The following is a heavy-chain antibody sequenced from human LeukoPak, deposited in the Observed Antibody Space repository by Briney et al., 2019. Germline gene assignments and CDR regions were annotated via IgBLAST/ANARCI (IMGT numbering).Heavy chain of an antibody. CDR3: ARGLASYMDV. CDR2: ISPSGGST. J-gene: IGHJ6*03. D-gene: IGHD2-21*01. Sequence: ASVKISGKASGYTLTSYYMHWVRQAPGQGLEWMAIISPSGGSTFYAQKFQGRVTMTRDMSTSTVYMELSSLRSEDTAVYYCARGLASYMDVWGKGTTVTVSS. V-gene: IGHV1-46*01. CDR1: GYTLTSYY.